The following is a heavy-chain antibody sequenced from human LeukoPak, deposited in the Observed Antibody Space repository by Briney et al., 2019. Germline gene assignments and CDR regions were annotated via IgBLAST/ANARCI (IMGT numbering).Heavy chain of an antibody. D-gene: IGHD5-18*01. Sequence: ASVKVSCKASGYTFTGYYMHWVRQAPGQGLEWMGWINPNSGNTGYAQKFQGRVTMTRNTSISTAYMELSSLRSEDTAVYYCAREGGYSYGLYDYWGQGTLVTVSS. J-gene: IGHJ4*02. CDR1: GYTFTGYY. CDR3: AREGGYSYGLYDY. CDR2: INPNSGNT. V-gene: IGHV1-8*02.